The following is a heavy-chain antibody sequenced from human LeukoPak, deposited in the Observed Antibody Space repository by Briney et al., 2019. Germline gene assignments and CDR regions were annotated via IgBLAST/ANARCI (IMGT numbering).Heavy chain of an antibody. CDR3: ARFFGRAYYYYGMDV. J-gene: IGHJ6*02. Sequence: SETLSLTCTVSGGSISSYYWSWIRQPPGKGLEWIGYIYYSGSTNYNPSLKSRVTISVDTSKNQLSLKLSSVTAADTAVYYCARFFGRAYYYYGMDVWGQGTTVTVSS. V-gene: IGHV4-59*01. CDR1: GGSISSYY. CDR2: IYYSGST. D-gene: IGHD3-16*01.